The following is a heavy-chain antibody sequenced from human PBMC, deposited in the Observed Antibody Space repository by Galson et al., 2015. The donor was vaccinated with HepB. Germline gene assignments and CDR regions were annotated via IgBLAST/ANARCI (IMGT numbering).Heavy chain of an antibody. J-gene: IGHJ4*02. CDR1: GFTFSTYS. CDR2: ISSSSSYM. CDR3: ARDPTYTSSWYSDD. Sequence: SLRLSCAASGFTFSTYSMNWVRQAPGRGLEWVSSISSSSSYMYYADSVRGRFTISRDNAKNLLYLQMNSLRPEDTAVYYCARDPTYTSSWYSDDWGQGTLVTVS. D-gene: IGHD6-13*01. V-gene: IGHV3-21*06.